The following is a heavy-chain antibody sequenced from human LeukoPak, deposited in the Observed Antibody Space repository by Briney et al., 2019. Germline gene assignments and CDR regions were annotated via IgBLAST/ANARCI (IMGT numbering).Heavy chain of an antibody. D-gene: IGHD3-10*01. V-gene: IGHV4-39*01. Sequence: SETLSLTCTVSGGSISSSSYYWGWIRQPPGKGLEWIGSIHYSGSTYYNPSLKSRVTISVDTSKNQFSLKLSSVTAADTAVYYCASSLLTMVRGVIGYYYGMDVWGQGTTVTVSS. CDR1: GGSISSSSYY. CDR2: IHYSGST. J-gene: IGHJ6*02. CDR3: ASSLLTMVRGVIGYYYGMDV.